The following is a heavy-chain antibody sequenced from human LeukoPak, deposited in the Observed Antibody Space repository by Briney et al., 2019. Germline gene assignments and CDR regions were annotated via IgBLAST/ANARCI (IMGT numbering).Heavy chain of an antibody. CDR3: ARSVVVVPAATGAEYFQH. J-gene: IGHJ1*01. CDR2: IIPIFGTA. V-gene: IGHV1-69*13. CDR1: GGTFSSYP. Sequence: SVKVSCKASGGTFSSYPISWVRQPPGQGLEWMGGIIPIFGTANYAQKFQGRVTITADESTSTAYMELSSLRSEDTAVYYCARSVVVVPAATGAEYFQHWGQGTLVTVSS. D-gene: IGHD2-2*01.